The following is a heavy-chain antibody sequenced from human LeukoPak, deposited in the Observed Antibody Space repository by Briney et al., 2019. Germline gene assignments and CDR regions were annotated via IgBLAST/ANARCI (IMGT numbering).Heavy chain of an antibody. D-gene: IGHD2-15*01. V-gene: IGHV1-69*01. CDR2: IIPIFGTA. CDR1: GGTFSSYA. J-gene: IGHJ6*02. Sequence: SVKVSCKASGGTFSSYAISWVRQAPGQGLEWMGGIIPIFGTANYAQKFQGRVTITADESTSTAYMELSSLRSEDTAVYYCARDLVVVVAATIHYYYGMDVWGQGTTVTVSS. CDR3: ARDLVVVVAATIHYYYGMDV.